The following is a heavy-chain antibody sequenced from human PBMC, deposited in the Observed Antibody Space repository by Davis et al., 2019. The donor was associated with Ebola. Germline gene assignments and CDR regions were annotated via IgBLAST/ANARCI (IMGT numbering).Heavy chain of an antibody. V-gene: IGHV4-4*07. Sequence: PSETLSLTCTVSGGSISSYYWSWIRQPAGKGLEWIGRIYTSGSTNYNPSLKSRVTISVDTSKNQFSLKLSSVTAADTAVYYCARGDYGSGSLYPNYYYYYYMDVWGKGTTVTVSS. D-gene: IGHD3-10*01. CDR1: GGSISSYY. CDR3: ARGDYGSGSLYPNYYYYYYMDV. J-gene: IGHJ6*03. CDR2: IYTSGST.